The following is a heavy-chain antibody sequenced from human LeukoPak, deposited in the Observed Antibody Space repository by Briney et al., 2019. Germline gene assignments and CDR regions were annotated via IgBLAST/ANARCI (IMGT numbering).Heavy chain of an antibody. CDR2: IYPGASDT. Sequence: GESLEISCQGSGYSFTSSWIGWVRQMPGKGLEWTGIIYPGASDTRYSPSFQGQVTISVDKSITTAYLQWSSLKASDTAMYYCARDMAAAGTDVFDYWGQGTLVTVSS. CDR3: ARDMAAAGTDVFDY. CDR1: GYSFTSSW. D-gene: IGHD6-13*01. V-gene: IGHV5-51*01. J-gene: IGHJ4*02.